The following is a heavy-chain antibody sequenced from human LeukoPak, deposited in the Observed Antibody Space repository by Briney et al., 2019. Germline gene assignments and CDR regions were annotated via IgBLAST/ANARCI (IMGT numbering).Heavy chain of an antibody. J-gene: IGHJ3*01. CDR3: AKELTGSGRVFDV. CDR1: GFTFTSYA. CDR2: INNSGDST. V-gene: IGHV3-23*01. Sequence: GGSLRLSCAASGFTFTSYAMRWVRQAPGKGLEWVSTINNSGDSTYYADSVKGRFTISRDNSKNTLCLQMNSLRAGDTAIYYCAKELTGSGRVFDVWGQGTVVTVSS. D-gene: IGHD3-9*01.